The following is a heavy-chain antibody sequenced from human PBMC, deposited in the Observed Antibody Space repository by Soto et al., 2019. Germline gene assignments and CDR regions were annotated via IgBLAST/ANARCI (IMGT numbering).Heavy chain of an antibody. D-gene: IGHD3-9*01. J-gene: IGHJ6*02. V-gene: IGHV1-2*02. CDR3: ARGEWAYYDILTLGYYGMDV. CDR2: INPNSGGT. Sequence: ASVKVSCKASGYTFTGYYMHWVRQAPGQGLEWMGWINPNSGGTNYAQKFQGRVTMTRDTSISTAYMELSRLRSDDTAVYYCARGEWAYYDILTLGYYGMDVWGQGXTVTVYS. CDR1: GYTFTGYY.